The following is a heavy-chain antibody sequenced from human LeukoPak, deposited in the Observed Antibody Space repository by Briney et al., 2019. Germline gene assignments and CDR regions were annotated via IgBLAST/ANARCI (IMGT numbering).Heavy chain of an antibody. D-gene: IGHD6-25*01. Sequence: ASVKVSCKASGYIFTSYDINWVRQATGQGLEWMGWMNPNSGNTDYAQKFQGRVTMTSDTSISTAYMELSSLRSEDTAVYYCARGIPAAAGGNWFDPWGQGTLVTVSS. CDR2: MNPNSGNT. CDR1: GYIFTSYD. CDR3: ARGIPAAAGGNWFDP. V-gene: IGHV1-8*01. J-gene: IGHJ5*02.